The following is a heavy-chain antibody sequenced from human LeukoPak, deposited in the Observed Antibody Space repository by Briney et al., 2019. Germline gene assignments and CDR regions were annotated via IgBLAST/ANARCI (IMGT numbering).Heavy chain of an antibody. CDR3: ATDPYYYDSSGYYASRDAFDI. CDR2: INPNSGGT. CDR1: GYTFTGYY. Sequence: ASVKVSCKASGYTFTGYYMHWVRQAPGQGLEWMGWINPNSGGTNYAQKFQGRVTMTRDTSISTAYMELSRLRSDDTAVYYCATDPYYYDSSGYYASRDAFDIWGQGTMVTVSS. V-gene: IGHV1-2*02. J-gene: IGHJ3*02. D-gene: IGHD3-22*01.